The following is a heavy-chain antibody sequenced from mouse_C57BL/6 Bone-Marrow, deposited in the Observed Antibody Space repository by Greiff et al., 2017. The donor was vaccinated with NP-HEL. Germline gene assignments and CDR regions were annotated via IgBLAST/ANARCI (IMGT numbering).Heavy chain of an antibody. CDR3: ARESYDGSFYYSMDY. V-gene: IGHV1-64*01. Sequence: VQLQQPGAELVKPGASVKLSCKASGYTFTSYWMHWVKQRPGQGLEWIGMIHPNSGSTNYNEKFKSKATLTVDKSSSTAYMQLSSLTSEDSAVYYCARESYDGSFYYSMDYWGQGTSVTVSS. CDR1: GYTFTSYW. J-gene: IGHJ4*01. D-gene: IGHD1-1*01. CDR2: IHPNSGST.